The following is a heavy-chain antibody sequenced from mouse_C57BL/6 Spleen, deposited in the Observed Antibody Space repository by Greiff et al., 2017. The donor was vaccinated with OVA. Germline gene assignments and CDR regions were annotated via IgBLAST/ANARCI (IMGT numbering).Heavy chain of an antibody. J-gene: IGHJ4*01. CDR3: ARKRAQATGAMDY. CDR1: GFSLTSYG. CDR2: IWSGGST. Sequence: VKVVESGPGLVQPSQSLSITCTVSGFSLTSYGVHWVRQSPGKGLEWLGVIWSGGSTDYNAAFISRLSISKDNSKSQVFFKMNSLQADDTAIYYCARKRAQATGAMDYWGQGTSVTVSS. V-gene: IGHV2-2*01. D-gene: IGHD3-2*02.